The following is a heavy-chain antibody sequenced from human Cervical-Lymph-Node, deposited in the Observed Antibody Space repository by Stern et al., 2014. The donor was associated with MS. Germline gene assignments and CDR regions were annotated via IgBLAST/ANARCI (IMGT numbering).Heavy chain of an antibody. J-gene: IGHJ5*02. CDR3: ARGLVVSSSLWFDP. CDR2: MNPNIGNT. V-gene: IGHV1-8*01. Sequence: QVQLVQSGAEVKKPGASVKVSCKASGYTFINYDINWVRQAPRRGLVWIGWMNPNIGNTGYAQEFQGRVTMTTNTSISTVYMELSSLTSDDTAVYYCARGLVVSSSLWFDPWGQGTLVTVSS. CDR1: GYTFINYD. D-gene: IGHD6-6*01.